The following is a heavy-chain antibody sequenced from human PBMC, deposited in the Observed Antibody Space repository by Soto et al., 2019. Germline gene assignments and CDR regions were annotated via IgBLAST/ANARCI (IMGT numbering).Heavy chain of an antibody. CDR3: AHRPSYCSGYSCYSGFDY. CDR2: IYWDDDK. Sequence: QITLKESGPPLVKPTQTLTLTCTFSGFSLSTSGVGVGWIRQPPGKALEWLALIYWDDDKRYSPSLKSRLTITKDTSKNQVVLTITNMDPVDTATYYCAHRPSYCSGYSCYSGFDYWGQGTPVTVSS. J-gene: IGHJ4*02. D-gene: IGHD2-15*01. CDR1: GFSLSTSGVG. V-gene: IGHV2-5*02.